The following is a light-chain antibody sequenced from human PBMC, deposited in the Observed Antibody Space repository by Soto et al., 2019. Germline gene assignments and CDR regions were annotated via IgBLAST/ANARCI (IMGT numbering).Light chain of an antibody. CDR1: KSVTTN. V-gene: IGKV3-15*01. CDR2: GAS. J-gene: IGKJ2*01. CDR3: QQYNNWRRYT. Sequence: EIVMTQSPATLSVSPGERATLSCRAGKSVTTNLAWYQQKPGQAPRLLIYGASTRATGIPARFSGSGSGTEFTLTISSLQSEDFAVYYCQQYNNWRRYTFGQGTKLEIK.